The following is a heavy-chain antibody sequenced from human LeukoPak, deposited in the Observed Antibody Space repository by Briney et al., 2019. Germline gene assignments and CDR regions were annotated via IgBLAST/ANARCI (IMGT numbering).Heavy chain of an antibody. CDR1: GFTFDDYA. J-gene: IGHJ4*02. CDR3: ARGTFASGLDY. Sequence: GKSLRLSCVASGFTFDDYAMHWVRQGPGKGLEWVSGITWNSRNIGYADSVKGRFTISRDNARKSLYLEMNSLRAEDTAVYYCARGTFASGLDYWGQGTLVTVSS. CDR2: ITWNSRNI. D-gene: IGHD6-19*01. V-gene: IGHV3-9*01.